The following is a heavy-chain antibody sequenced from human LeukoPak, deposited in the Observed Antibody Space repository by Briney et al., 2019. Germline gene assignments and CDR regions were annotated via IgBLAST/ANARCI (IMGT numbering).Heavy chain of an antibody. CDR1: GFTFSSYV. V-gene: IGHV3-23*01. Sequence: QPGGSLRLSCAASGFTFSSYVMSWVRQAPGKGLEWVSGISGSGGNTFYAASVKGRFTISRDNSKNNLYLQMNSLRAEDTALYYCAKTMTPLATTTLFDYWGQGTLVTVSS. D-gene: IGHD3-22*01. J-gene: IGHJ4*02. CDR3: AKTMTPLATTTLFDY. CDR2: ISGSGGNT.